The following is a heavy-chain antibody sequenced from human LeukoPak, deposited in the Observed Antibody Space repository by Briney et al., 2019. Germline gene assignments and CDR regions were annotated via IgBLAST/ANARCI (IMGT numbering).Heavy chain of an antibody. CDR2: IITNSSTI. V-gene: IGHV3-48*03. Sequence: GASLRLSCTASGFTFTSYEMNWVRQAPGQGLEWMSYIITNSSTINYAENLKGRVTMTRDNAKNSPYMQMNSLRAEDTAVYYCAKEYCGGGCYGHFDYWGQGTLVTVSS. J-gene: IGHJ4*02. D-gene: IGHD2-21*02. CDR3: AKEYCGGGCYGHFDY. CDR1: GFTFTSYE.